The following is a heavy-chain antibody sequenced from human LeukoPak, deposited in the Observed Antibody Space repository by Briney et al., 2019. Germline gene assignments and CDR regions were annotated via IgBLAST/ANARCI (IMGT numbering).Heavy chain of an antibody. D-gene: IGHD6-13*01. CDR1: GFTVSSTY. CDR3: ARVSSSWYLAPFDY. J-gene: IGHJ4*02. V-gene: IGHV3-53*05. CDR2: IYSGGST. Sequence: GGSLRLSRAASGFTVSSTYMSWVRQAPGKGLEWVSVIYSGGSTFYADSVKGRFTISRDNSKNTLYLQMNSLRAEDTAVYYCARVSSSWYLAPFDYWGQGTLVTVSS.